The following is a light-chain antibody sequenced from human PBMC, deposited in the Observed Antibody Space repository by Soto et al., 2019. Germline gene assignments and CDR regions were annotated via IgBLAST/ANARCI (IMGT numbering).Light chain of an antibody. V-gene: IGLV2-11*01. CDR2: DVS. CDR1: SSDVGGYNY. J-gene: IGLJ1*01. CDR3: CSYAGSPRYV. Sequence: QSVLTQPRSVSGSPGQSVTISCTGTSSDVGGYNYVSWYQQHPGKAPKVMIYDVSERPSGVPARFSGSKSGNTASLTISGLQAGDEAYYYCCSYAGSPRYVLGTGTKLPVL.